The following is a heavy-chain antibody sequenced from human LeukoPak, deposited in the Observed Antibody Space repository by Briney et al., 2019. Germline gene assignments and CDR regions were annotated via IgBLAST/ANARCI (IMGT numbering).Heavy chain of an antibody. J-gene: IGHJ4*02. CDR1: GFTFSSYE. CDR3: ARERALGDYVDY. Sequence: GGSLRLSCAASGFTFSSYEMNWVRQAPGKGLEWVSYISSSGSTIYYADSVKGRFTISRDNAKNSLYLQMNSLRAEDTAVYYCARERALGDYVDYWGQGTLVTVSS. CDR2: ISSSGSTI. D-gene: IGHD3-16*02. V-gene: IGHV3-48*03.